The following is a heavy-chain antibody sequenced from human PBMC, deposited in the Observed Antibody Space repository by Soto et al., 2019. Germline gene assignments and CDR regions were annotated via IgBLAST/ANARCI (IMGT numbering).Heavy chain of an antibody. CDR1: GGTFSSYA. V-gene: IGHV1-69*13. CDR2: IIPIFGTA. Sequence: ASVKVSCKASGGTFSSYAISWVRQAPGQGLEWMGGIIPIFGTANYAQKFQGRVTITADESTSTAYMELSSLRSEDTAVYYCARGQGDSSSSYYYYGMDVWGQGTTVTVSS. D-gene: IGHD6-6*01. J-gene: IGHJ6*02. CDR3: ARGQGDSSSSYYYYGMDV.